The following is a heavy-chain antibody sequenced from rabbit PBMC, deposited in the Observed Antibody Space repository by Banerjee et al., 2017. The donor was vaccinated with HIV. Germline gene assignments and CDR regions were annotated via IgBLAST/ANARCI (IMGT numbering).Heavy chain of an antibody. CDR1: GIDFSSYYR. J-gene: IGHJ4*01. CDR3: ARETAAYAGDTYTTGGNL. D-gene: IGHD6-1*01. CDR2: IYTSSGTT. V-gene: IGHV1S45*01. Sequence: QQQLEESGGGLVKPGGTLTLTCKASGIDFSSYYRMCWVRQAPGRGLELIACIYTSSGTTYYASWAKGRFTISKTSSTTVTLQMTSLTAADTATYFCARETAAYAGDTYTTGGNLWGQGTLVTVS.